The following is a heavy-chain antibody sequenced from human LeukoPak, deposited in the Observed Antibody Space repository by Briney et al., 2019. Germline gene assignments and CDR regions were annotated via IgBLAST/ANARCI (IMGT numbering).Heavy chain of an antibody. V-gene: IGHV3-53*01. Sequence: PGGSLRLSCAASGFTVSSNYMSWVRQAPGKGLEWVSVIYSGGSTYYADSVKGRFAISRDNSKNTLYLQMNSLRAEDTAVYYCAWGASSGCYSWFDPWGQGTLVTVSS. CDR3: AWGASSGCYSWFDP. D-gene: IGHD3-22*01. J-gene: IGHJ5*02. CDR1: GFTVSSNY. CDR2: IYSGGST.